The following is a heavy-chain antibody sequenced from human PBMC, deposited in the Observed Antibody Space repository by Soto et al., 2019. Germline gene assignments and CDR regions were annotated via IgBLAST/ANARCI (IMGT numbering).Heavy chain of an antibody. J-gene: IGHJ4*02. CDR1: RFTFSSYA. CDR3: AKDQYFAAGAFDY. Sequence: GGSLRLSCAASRFTFSSYAMSWVRQAPGKGLEWVSGISGSGGSTYYVDSVKGRFTISRDNSKNTLYLQMNSLRAEDTAVYYCAKDQYFAAGAFDYWGQGTLVTVSS. D-gene: IGHD3-9*01. V-gene: IGHV3-23*01. CDR2: ISGSGGST.